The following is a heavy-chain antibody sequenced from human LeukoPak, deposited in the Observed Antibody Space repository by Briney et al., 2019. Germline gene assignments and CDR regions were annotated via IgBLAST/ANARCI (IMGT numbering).Heavy chain of an antibody. D-gene: IGHD2-15*01. CDR3: ARDPTRYCSGGSCYFY. V-gene: IGHV4-59*01. Sequence: SETLSLTRTVSGGSINSYYWSWIRQPPGKGLEWIGYIYYSGSTNYNPSLKSRVTISVDMSKNEFSLKLSSVTAADTAVYYCARDPTRYCSGGSCYFYWGQGTLVTVSS. CDR1: GGSINSYY. CDR2: IYYSGST. J-gene: IGHJ4*02.